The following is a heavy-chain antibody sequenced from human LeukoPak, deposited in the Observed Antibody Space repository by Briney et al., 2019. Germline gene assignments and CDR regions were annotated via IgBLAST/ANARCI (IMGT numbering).Heavy chain of an antibody. CDR2: INHSGST. CDR1: GGSFSGYY. CDR3: ARRHDYYDSSDPFDY. J-gene: IGHJ4*02. V-gene: IGHV4-34*01. D-gene: IGHD3-22*01. Sequence: SETLSLTCAVYGGSFSGYYWSWIRQPPGKGLEWIGEINHSGSTNYNPSLKSRVTISVDTSKNQFSLKLSSVTAADTAVYYCARRHDYYDSSDPFDYWGQGTLVTVSS.